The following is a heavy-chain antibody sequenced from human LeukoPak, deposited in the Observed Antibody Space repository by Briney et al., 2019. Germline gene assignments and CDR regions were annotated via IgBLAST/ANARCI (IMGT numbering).Heavy chain of an antibody. D-gene: IGHD2-2*01. Sequence: PSETLSLTCTVSGGSISSYYWSWIRQPPGKGLEWIGYIYYSGTTNYNPPLKSRVTISVDTSKNQFSLKLSSVTAADTAVYYCARHVGRGYCSSTSCYVDPFLDYWGQGTLVTVSS. CDR3: ARHVGRGYCSSTSCYVDPFLDY. J-gene: IGHJ4*02. CDR2: IYYSGTT. V-gene: IGHV4-59*08. CDR1: GGSISSYY.